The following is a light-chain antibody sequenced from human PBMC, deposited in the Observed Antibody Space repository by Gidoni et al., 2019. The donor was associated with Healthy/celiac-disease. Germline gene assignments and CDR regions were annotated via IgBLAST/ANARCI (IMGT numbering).Light chain of an antibody. J-gene: IGLJ2*01. CDR3: QSYDSSLSGSV. CDR1: SSNIGAGYD. Sequence: QSVLTQPPSVSGAPGTRVTTSCTGSSSNIGAGYDVHWYQQLPGTAPKLLIYGNSNRPSGVPDRFSGSKSGTSASLAITGLQAEDEADYYCQSYDSSLSGSVFGGGTKLTVL. V-gene: IGLV1-40*01. CDR2: GNS.